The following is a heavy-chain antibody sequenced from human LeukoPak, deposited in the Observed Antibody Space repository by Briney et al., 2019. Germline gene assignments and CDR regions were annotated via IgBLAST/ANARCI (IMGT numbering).Heavy chain of an antibody. D-gene: IGHD6-13*01. V-gene: IGHV1-2*02. CDR3: ATGQLYSSSWYARIPFDI. J-gene: IGHJ3*02. CDR1: GYTFTGYY. Sequence: ASVKVSCKASGYTFTGYYMHWVRQAPGQGLEWMGWINPNSGGTNYAQKFQGRVTMTRDTSISTAYMELSRLRSDDTAVYYCATGQLYSSSWYARIPFDIWGQGTMVTVSS. CDR2: INPNSGGT.